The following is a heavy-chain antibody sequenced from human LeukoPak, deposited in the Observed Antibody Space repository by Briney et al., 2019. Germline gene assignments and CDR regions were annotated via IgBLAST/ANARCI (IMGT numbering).Heavy chain of an antibody. D-gene: IGHD2-21*01. CDR1: GYSFTIYW. Sequence: ASLTLSFTGSGYSFTIYWIGWVGQMHGKGLEWMGVIYPGDSDTRYTPAFQGKVTISAAKAISTAYLQWSSLKASATAMSFFARLGNGGGGDDAFDIWGQGTMLTV. V-gene: IGHV5-51*01. CDR3: ARLGNGGGGDDAFDI. CDR2: IYPGDSDT. J-gene: IGHJ3*02.